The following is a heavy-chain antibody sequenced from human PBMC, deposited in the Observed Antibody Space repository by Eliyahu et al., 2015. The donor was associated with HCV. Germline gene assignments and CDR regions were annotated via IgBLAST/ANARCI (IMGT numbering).Heavy chain of an antibody. D-gene: IGHD3-10*01. CDR2: ISSSGSYA. V-gene: IGHV3-11*05. J-gene: IGHJ4*02. CDR1: GFTFSDYY. CDR3: ARDKRGQWDSESDY. Sequence: QVQLVESGGDLVKPGGSLRLSCAASGFTFSDYYMSWXRQAPGKGLGWISYISSSGSYANYADSVKGRFTVSRDNAKNSLSLQMNSLRAEDTAVYYCARDKRGQWDSESDYWGQGTLVTVSS.